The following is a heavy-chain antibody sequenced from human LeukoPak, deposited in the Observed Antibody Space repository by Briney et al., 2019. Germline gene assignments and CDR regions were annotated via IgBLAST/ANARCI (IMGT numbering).Heavy chain of an antibody. V-gene: IGHV4-59*01. CDR1: GGSISSYY. Sequence: SETLSLTCTVFGGSISSYYWSWIRQPPGKGLEWIGYIYDSESNSKPSLTSRVTISVDSSKNQFSLKLSSVTAADTAVYYCARGRAKNDYWGQGNLVTVSS. CDR3: ARGRAKNDY. CDR2: IYDSES. J-gene: IGHJ4*02.